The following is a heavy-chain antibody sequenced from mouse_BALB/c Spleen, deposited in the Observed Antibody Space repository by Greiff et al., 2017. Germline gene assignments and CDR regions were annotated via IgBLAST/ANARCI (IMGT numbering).Heavy chain of an antibody. CDR2: ISYSGST. D-gene: IGHD1-1*01. CDR1: GDPITSGY. CDR3: ARRGITTVVATYWYFDV. Sequence: DVKLQESGPSLVKPSQTLSLTCSVTGDPITSGYWNWIRKFPGNKLEYMGYISYSGSTYYNPSLKSRISITRDTSKNQYYLQLNSVTTEDTATYYCARRGITTVVATYWYFDVWGAGTTVTVSS. J-gene: IGHJ1*01. V-gene: IGHV3-8*02.